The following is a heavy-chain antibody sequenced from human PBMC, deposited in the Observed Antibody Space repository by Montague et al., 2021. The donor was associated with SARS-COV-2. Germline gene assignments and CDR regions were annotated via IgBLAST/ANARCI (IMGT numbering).Heavy chain of an antibody. CDR2: INHSGTT. CDR3: SRTYRGTFDF. J-gene: IGHJ4*02. D-gene: IGHD1-7*01. V-gene: IGHV4-34*01. Sequence: SETLSLTCAVYGGSFSAYYWSWIRQPPGRGLEWIGEINHSGTTNYKSSLESRLSMSVDTSMNQFSLNLSSVTAADTAVYFCSRTYRGTFDFWGQGILVTVSS. CDR1: GGSFSAYY.